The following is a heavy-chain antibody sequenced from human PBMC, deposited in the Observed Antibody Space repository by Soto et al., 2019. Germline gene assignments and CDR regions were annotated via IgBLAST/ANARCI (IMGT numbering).Heavy chain of an antibody. J-gene: IGHJ6*03. V-gene: IGHV1-8*01. D-gene: IGHD2-2*01. CDR3: ARGQSPQYCSSTSCYPGHYYYYMDV. CDR2: MNPNSGNT. CDR1: GYTFTSYD. Sequence: ASVKVSCKASGYTFTSYDINWVRQATGQGLEWMGWMNPNSGNTGYAQKFQGRVTMTRNTSISTAYMELGSLRSEDTAVYYCARGQSPQYCSSTSCYPGHYYYYMDVWGKGTTVTVSS.